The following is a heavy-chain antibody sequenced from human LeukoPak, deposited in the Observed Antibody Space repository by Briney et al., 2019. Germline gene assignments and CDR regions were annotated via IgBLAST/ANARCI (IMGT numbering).Heavy chain of an antibody. D-gene: IGHD2-15*01. V-gene: IGHV1-8*01. CDR1: GYTFTSYD. CDR2: MNPNSGNT. J-gene: IGHJ5*02. CDR3: ARDALRCSGGSCYVNWFDP. Sequence: GASVKVSCKASGYTFTSYDINWVRQATGQGLEWMGWMNPNSGNTGYAQKFQGRVTMTRNTSISTAYMELRSLRSDDTAVYYCARDALRCSGGSCYVNWFDPWGQGTLVTVSS.